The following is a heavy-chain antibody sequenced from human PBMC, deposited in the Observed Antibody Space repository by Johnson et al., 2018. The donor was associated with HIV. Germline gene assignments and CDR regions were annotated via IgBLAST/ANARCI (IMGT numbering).Heavy chain of an antibody. J-gene: IGHJ3*02. CDR3: AGGNSGWYGIDAFDI. CDR1: GFTFSAYA. D-gene: IGHD6-19*01. Sequence: VQLVESGGGVVQPGRSLRLSCAASGFTFSAYAIHWVRQAPGKGLEWVAVISYDGSDKYYADSVKGRFTISRDNSKNTLSLQMNSLGAEDTAVYYCAGGNSGWYGIDAFDIWGQGTVVTVSS. V-gene: IGHV3-30-3*01. CDR2: ISYDGSDK.